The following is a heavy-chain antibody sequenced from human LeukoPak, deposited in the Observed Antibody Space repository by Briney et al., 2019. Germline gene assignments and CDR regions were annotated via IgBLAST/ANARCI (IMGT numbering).Heavy chain of an antibody. CDR1: GGTFSSYA. D-gene: IGHD3-9*01. CDR3: ARGDILTGYYYDY. V-gene: IGHV1-69*04. Sequence: SVKVSCKASGGTFSSYAISWVRQAPGQGLEWMGRFIPILGIANYAQKFQGRVAITADKSTSTAYMELSSLRSEDTAVYYCARGDILTGYYYDYWGQGTLVTVSS. CDR2: FIPILGIA. J-gene: IGHJ4*02.